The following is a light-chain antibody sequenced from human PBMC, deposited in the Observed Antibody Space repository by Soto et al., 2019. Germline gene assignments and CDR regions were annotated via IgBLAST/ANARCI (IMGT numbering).Light chain of an antibody. CDR1: SSAVGSYNR. Sequence: QSVLTQPPSVSGSPGQSVTISCSGTSSAVGSYNRVSWYQQAPGTAPKVMIYEVSNRPSGVPDRFSGSKSGNTASLTISGLQPDDEADYCCYSFTTSNTYVFGTGTKVTVL. CDR3: YSFTTSNTYV. CDR2: EVS. J-gene: IGLJ1*01. V-gene: IGLV2-18*02.